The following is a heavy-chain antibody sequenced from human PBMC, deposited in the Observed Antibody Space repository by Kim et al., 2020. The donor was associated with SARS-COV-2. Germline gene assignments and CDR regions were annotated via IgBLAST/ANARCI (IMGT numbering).Heavy chain of an antibody. J-gene: IGHJ6*02. Sequence: GGSLRLSCAASGFTFSSYAMSWVRQAPGKGLEWVSAISGSGGSTYYADSVKGRFTISRDNSKNTLYLQMNSLRAEDTAVYYCAKGSKRTKTYYGDFYYYYYGMDVWGQGTTVTVSS. CDR1: GFTFSSYA. D-gene: IGHD4-17*01. V-gene: IGHV3-23*01. CDR3: AKGSKRTKTYYGDFYYYYYGMDV. CDR2: ISGSGGST.